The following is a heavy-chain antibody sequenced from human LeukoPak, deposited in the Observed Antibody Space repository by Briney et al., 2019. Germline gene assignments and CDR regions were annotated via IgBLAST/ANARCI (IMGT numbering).Heavy chain of an antibody. CDR2: VYYSESA. CDR1: GGSISSYY. CDR3: STAQYLYDFWSGTPRNWYFDL. Sequence: SETLSLTCTVSGGSISSYYWCWLRQPPRPGLEWVGYVYYSESANYNPSLPRRVTISVETPKNQSSLTLSSITAAATDAYYCSTAQYLYDFWSGTPRNWYFDLWGRGTLVTVSS. V-gene: IGHV4-59*01. J-gene: IGHJ2*01. D-gene: IGHD3-3*01.